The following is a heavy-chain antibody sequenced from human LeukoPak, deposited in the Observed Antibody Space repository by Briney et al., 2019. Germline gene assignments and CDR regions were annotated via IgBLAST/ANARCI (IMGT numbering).Heavy chain of an antibody. V-gene: IGHV3-30*18. Sequence: GKSLRLSCATSGFTFSSYGMHWVRQAPGKGLEWVAIISYDGSNKYYADSVKGRFTISRDNSKNTLYLQMNSLRAEDTAVYYCAKELPSDYGGNSGLDYWGQGTLVTVSS. CDR2: ISYDGSNK. CDR1: GFTFSSYG. J-gene: IGHJ4*02. CDR3: AKELPSDYGGNSGLDY. D-gene: IGHD4-23*01.